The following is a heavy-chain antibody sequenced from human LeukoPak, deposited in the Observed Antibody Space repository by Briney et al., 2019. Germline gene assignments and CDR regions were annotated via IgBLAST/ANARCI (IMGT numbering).Heavy chain of an antibody. CDR3: ARVASSWYIDY. V-gene: IGHV4-30-4*08. CDR1: GFTFSNYN. D-gene: IGHD6-13*01. J-gene: IGHJ4*02. CDR2: IYYSGST. Sequence: LRLSCAASGFTFSNYNMNWVRQPPGKGLEWIGYIYYSGSTYYNPSLKSRVTISVDTSKNQFSLKLSSVTAADTAVYYCARVASSWYIDYWGQGTLVTVSS.